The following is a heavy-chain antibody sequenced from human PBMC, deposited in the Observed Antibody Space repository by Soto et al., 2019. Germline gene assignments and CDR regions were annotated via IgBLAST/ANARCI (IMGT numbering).Heavy chain of an antibody. Sequence: PSETLSLTCTVSGGSISSYYWSWIRQPPGKGLEWIGTIYYHGNTYSNPSLKSRVTISMDTSNNQLSLKLRSVTAADTAVYYCARHDGFSSGWIFDYWGHGTLVTVSS. CDR2: IYYHGNT. CDR3: ARHDGFSSGWIFDY. D-gene: IGHD6-19*01. V-gene: IGHV4-59*04. J-gene: IGHJ4*01. CDR1: GGSISSYY.